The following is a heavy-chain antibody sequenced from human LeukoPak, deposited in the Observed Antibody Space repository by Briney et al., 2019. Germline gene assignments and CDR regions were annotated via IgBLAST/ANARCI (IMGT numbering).Heavy chain of an antibody. CDR3: AKGSSGYFADL. CDR2: ISNDGGGT. CDR1: GFIFNNYG. J-gene: IGHJ5*02. V-gene: IGHV3-23*01. Sequence: GGSLRLSCAASGFIFNNYGLIWVRQAPGKGLEWVSAISNDGGGTQYADCVEGRFNISRDNSKNTLFLQMSSMRAEDTALYYCAKGSSGYFADLWGQGTLVTVSS. D-gene: IGHD3-22*01.